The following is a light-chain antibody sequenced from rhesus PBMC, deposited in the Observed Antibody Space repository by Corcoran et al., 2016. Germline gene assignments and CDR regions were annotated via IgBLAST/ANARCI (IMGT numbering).Light chain of an antibody. CDR2: KAS. V-gene: IGKV1-22*01. Sequence: DIQMTQSPSSLSASVGDTVTITCRASQSISSWLDWSQQKPGKAPKLLLFKASRVQSGVPSRFSGCGSGTDFTLTISSLQPSDFATSYCLPYSSSPYSFGQWTQVEIK. CDR3: LPYSSSPYS. CDR1: QSISSW. J-gene: IGKJ2*01.